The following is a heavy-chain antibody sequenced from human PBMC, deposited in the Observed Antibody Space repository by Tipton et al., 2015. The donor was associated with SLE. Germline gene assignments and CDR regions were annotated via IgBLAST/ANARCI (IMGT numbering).Heavy chain of an antibody. Sequence: SLRLSCAASGFTFSSYWMSWVRQAPGKGLEWVANIKQDGSEKYYVDSVKGRFTISRDNAKNSLYLQMNSLRAEDTAVYYCAKVKIAAYFDYWGQGTLVTVSS. D-gene: IGHD6-13*01. CDR2: IKQDGSEK. J-gene: IGHJ4*02. CDR1: GFTFSSYW. CDR3: AKVKIAAYFDY. V-gene: IGHV3-7*01.